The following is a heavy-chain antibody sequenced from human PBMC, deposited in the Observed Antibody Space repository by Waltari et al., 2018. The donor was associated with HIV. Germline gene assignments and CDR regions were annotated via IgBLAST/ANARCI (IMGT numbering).Heavy chain of an antibody. CDR1: GYTFTGYY. Sequence: QVQLVQSGAEVKKPGASVKVSCKASGYTFTGYYMHWVRQAPGQGLELMGWINPNRGGTNYAQKFQGRVTMTRDTSITTAYMEVSRLRSDDTAVYYCARVPYYYDTSAYPDYWGQGTLVTVSS. V-gene: IGHV1-2*02. J-gene: IGHJ4*02. D-gene: IGHD3-22*01. CDR2: INPNRGGT. CDR3: ARVPYYYDTSAYPDY.